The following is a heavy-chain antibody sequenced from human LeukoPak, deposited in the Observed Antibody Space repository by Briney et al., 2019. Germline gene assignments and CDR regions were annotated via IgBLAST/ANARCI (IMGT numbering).Heavy chain of an antibody. J-gene: IGHJ4*02. V-gene: IGHV3-23*01. Sequence: GGSLRLSCAASGFTFSNYAMSWVRQAPGKGLEWVSGISGSGGRPYYADFVKGRFTISRGNSKNTLYLQMNSLRAEDTAVYYCAKNGPLNSMATMSNWGQGTLVTVSS. CDR1: GFTFSNYA. CDR3: AKNGPLNSMATMSN. D-gene: IGHD5-24*01. CDR2: ISGSGGRP.